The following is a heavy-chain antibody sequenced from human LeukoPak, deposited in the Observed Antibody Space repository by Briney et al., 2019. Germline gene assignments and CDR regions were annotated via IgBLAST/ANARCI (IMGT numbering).Heavy chain of an antibody. CDR1: GGSISSSNW. CDR2: IYHSGST. J-gene: IGHJ4*02. D-gene: IGHD2-15*01. Sequence: PSGTLSLTCAVSGGSISSSNWWSWDRQPPGKGLEWIGEIYHSGSTNYNPSLKSRVTISVDKSKNHFSLNLSSVTAADTAMYYCARDIGSSTPRGDFWGQGTLVTVSS. V-gene: IGHV4-4*02. CDR3: ARDIGSSTPRGDF.